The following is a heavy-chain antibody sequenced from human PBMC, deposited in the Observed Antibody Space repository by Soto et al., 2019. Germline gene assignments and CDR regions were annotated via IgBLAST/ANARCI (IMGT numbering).Heavy chain of an antibody. V-gene: IGHV4-59*08. D-gene: IGHD2-15*01. Sequence: SETLSLTCTVSGGSLSSYYWSWIRQPPGKGLEWIGYIYYSGSTNYNPSLKSRVTISVDTSKNQFSLKLGSVTAADTAMYYCASTKDETLYFDYWGQGNLVTVSS. CDR2: IYYSGST. J-gene: IGHJ4*02. CDR3: ASTKDETLYFDY. CDR1: GGSLSSYY.